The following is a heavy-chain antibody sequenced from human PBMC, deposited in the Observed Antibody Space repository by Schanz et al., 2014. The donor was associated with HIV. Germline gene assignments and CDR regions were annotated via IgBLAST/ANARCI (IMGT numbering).Heavy chain of an antibody. V-gene: IGHV3-9*01. CDR3: TKDIKPGGLDY. Sequence: EVQLLESGGGLVQPGGSLRLSCAASGFTFSTYAMSWVRQATEKGLEWVSGISWSGKNTGYADSVRGRFSISRDNAKNSLYLQMNSLRPEDTALYYCTKDIKPGGLDYWGQGTLVTVSS. D-gene: IGHD2-15*01. CDR1: GFTFSTYA. J-gene: IGHJ4*02. CDR2: ISWSGKNT.